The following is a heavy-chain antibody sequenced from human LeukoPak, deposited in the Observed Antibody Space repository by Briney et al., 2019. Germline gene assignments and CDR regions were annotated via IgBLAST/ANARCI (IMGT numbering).Heavy chain of an antibody. V-gene: IGHV4-61*02. J-gene: IGHJ4*02. CDR3: ARAVGATLVDY. Sequence: SETLSLTCTVSGGSISSGSYYWSWIRQPAGKGLEWIGRIYTSRSTNYNPSLKSRVTISVDTSKNQFSLKLSSVTAADTAVYYCARAVGATLVDYWGQGTLVTVSS. D-gene: IGHD1-26*01. CDR2: IYTSRST. CDR1: GGSISSGSYY.